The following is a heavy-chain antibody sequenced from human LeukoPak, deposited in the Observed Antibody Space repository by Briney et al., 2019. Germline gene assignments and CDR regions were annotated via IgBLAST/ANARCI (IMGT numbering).Heavy chain of an antibody. J-gene: IGHJ2*01. CDR2: INHSGST. CDR1: GGSFSGYY. Sequence: SETLSLTCAVYGGSFSGYYWSWIRQPPGKGLEWIWEINHSGSTNYNPSLKSRVTISVDTSKNQFSLKLSSVTAADTAVYYCARGRRSQRRHDYAVRWYFDLWGRGTLVTVSS. CDR3: ARGRRSQRRHDYAVRWYFDL. D-gene: IGHD4-17*01. V-gene: IGHV4-34*01.